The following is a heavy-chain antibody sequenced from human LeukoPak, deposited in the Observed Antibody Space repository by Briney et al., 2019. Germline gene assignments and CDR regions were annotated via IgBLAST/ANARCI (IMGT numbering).Heavy chain of an antibody. V-gene: IGHV3-23*01. Sequence: GGSLRLSCAASGFTFSSYAMSWVRQAPGKGLEWVSAISGSGGSTYYADSVKGRFTISRDNSKNTLYLQMNSLRAEDTAVYYCAKDRPLFSSSWSPFDYWGQGTLVTVSS. D-gene: IGHD6-13*01. CDR2: ISGSGGST. CDR3: AKDRPLFSSSWSPFDY. CDR1: GFTFSSYA. J-gene: IGHJ4*02.